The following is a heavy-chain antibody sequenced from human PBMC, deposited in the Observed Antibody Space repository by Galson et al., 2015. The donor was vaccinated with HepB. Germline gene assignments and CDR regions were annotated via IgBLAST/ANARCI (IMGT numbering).Heavy chain of an antibody. J-gene: IGHJ6*02. CDR1: GFTFSSYW. V-gene: IGHV3-74*01. D-gene: IGHD1-26*01. CDR3: ASSSLGTAYYYGMDD. CDR2: FTSDGSST. Sequence: SLRLSCADSGFTFSSYWMYCVRQVPGKGLVWVSRFTSDGSSTTYADSVKGRFTISRDSAKKTMYLQMNSLRAEDTAVYYCASSSLGTAYYYGMDDWGQGTAVIVSS.